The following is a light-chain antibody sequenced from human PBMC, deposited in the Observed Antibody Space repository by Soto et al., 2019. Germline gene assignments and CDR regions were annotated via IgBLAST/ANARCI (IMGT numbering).Light chain of an antibody. Sequence: QSVLTQPPSASGTPGQRVTISCSGSSSNIGSNTVNWYQQLPGTAPKLLIYSNNHRPSGVPDRFSGSKSGTSASLAISGRQSEDEADYYCAAWDDSLNGVVFGGGTKVTVL. V-gene: IGLV1-44*01. J-gene: IGLJ2*01. CDR2: SNN. CDR1: SSNIGSNT. CDR3: AAWDDSLNGVV.